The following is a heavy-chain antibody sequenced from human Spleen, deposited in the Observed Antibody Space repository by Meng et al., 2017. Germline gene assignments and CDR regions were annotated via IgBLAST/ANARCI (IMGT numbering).Heavy chain of an antibody. D-gene: IGHD4-11*01. CDR2: INHSGST. CDR1: GGSFSDYY. J-gene: IGHJ4*02. CDR3: ARGPTTMAHDFDY. V-gene: IGHV4-34*01. Sequence: QRPLPPWGPGLVKPSETLSLTCAVYGGSFSDYYWSWIRQPPGKGLEWIGEINHSGSTNYNPSLESRATISVDTSQNNLSLKLRSVTAADSAVYYCARGPTTMAHDFDYWGQGTLVTVSS.